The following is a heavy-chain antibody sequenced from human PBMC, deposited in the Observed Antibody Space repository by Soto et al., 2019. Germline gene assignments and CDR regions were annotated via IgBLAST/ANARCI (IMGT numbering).Heavy chain of an antibody. Sequence: GGSLRLSCAASGFTFSSYAMHWVRQAPGKGLEWVAVISYDGSNKYYADSVKGRFTISRDNSKNTLYLQMNSLRAEDTAVYYCARVYSSGWYGLVDYWGQGTLVTVSS. CDR1: GFTFSSYA. CDR3: ARVYSSGWYGLVDY. D-gene: IGHD6-19*01. V-gene: IGHV3-30-3*01. CDR2: ISYDGSNK. J-gene: IGHJ4*02.